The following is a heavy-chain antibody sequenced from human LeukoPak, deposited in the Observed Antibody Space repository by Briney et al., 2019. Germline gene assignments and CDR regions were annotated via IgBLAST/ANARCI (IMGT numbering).Heavy chain of an antibody. J-gene: IGHJ4*02. CDR2: IWYDGRTQ. V-gene: IGHV3-33*01. D-gene: IGHD3-22*01. CDR1: GFTFSTYG. CDR3: ARGEYYHESSGYPNY. Sequence: GGSLRLSCAASGFTFSTYGMHWVRQAPGKGLEWVAVIWYDGRTQFYAESVKGRFAVSRDNCKNTLYLQMNSLRAEDTAVYHCARGEYYHESSGYPNYWGQGTLVTVSS.